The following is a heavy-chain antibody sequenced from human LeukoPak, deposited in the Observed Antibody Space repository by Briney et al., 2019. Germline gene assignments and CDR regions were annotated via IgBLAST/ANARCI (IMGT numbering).Heavy chain of an antibody. CDR3: AKAASYSRAGGY. CDR1: GFTFSSYA. D-gene: IGHD3-10*01. CDR2: ISGSRGST. V-gene: IGHV3-23*01. Sequence: GGSLRLSCAASGFTFSSYAMSWVRQAPGKGLEWVSAISGSRGSTYYADSVKGRFTISRDNSKNTLYLQMNSLRAEDTAVYYFAKAASYSRAGGYWGQGTLVTVSS. J-gene: IGHJ4*02.